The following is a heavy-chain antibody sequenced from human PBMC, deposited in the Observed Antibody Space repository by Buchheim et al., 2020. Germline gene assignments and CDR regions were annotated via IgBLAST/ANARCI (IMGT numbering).Heavy chain of an antibody. D-gene: IGHD1-26*01. CDR2: IWYDGSNK. CDR3: AREATVGAPDAFDI. Sequence: QVQLVESGGGVVQPGRSLRLSCAASGFTFSSYGMHWVRQAPGKGLEWVAVIWYDGSNKYYADSVKGRFPISRDNSKNTLYLQMNSLRAEDTAVYYCAREATVGAPDAFDIWGQGT. V-gene: IGHV3-33*01. J-gene: IGHJ3*02. CDR1: GFTFSSYG.